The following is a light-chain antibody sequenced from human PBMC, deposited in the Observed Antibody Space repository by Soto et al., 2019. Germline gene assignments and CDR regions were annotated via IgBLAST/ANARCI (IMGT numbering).Light chain of an antibody. CDR2: DVS. J-gene: IGLJ1*01. CDR1: SSDIGGYNY. CDR3: CSYAGSYTYV. V-gene: IGLV2-11*01. Sequence: QSVLAQPRSVSGSPGQSVTISCTGTSSDIGGYNYVSWYQQHPGKAPKVTIYDVSKRPSGVPDRFSGSKSGNTASLTISGLQAEDEADYYCCSYAGSYTYVFGTGTKVTVL.